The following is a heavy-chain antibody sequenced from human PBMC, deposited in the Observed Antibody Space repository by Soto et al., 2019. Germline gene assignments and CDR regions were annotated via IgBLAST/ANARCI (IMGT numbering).Heavy chain of an antibody. D-gene: IGHD3-22*01. Sequence: PGESLKISCKGFDYTFAAYWIGWVRQMPGKGLEWMGFINPRDSDVKYSPPFEGQVTISADKSINTAFLQWRSLKASDTAMYYCARQIYDSDSGPNFQYYFDSWGQGTLVTVSS. CDR3: ARQIYDSDSGPNFQYYFDS. J-gene: IGHJ4*02. CDR2: INPRDSDV. V-gene: IGHV5-51*01. CDR1: DYTFAAYW.